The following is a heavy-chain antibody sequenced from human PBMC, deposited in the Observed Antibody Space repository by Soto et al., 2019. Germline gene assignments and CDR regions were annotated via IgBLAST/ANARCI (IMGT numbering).Heavy chain of an antibody. CDR2: IRKKVNSSTT. V-gene: IGHV3-72*01. J-gene: IGHJ4*01. D-gene: IGHD3-22*01. CDR3: VRVSEAGYNFHY. CDR1: GFTFSDHY. Sequence: EVQLVESGGGLVQPGGSLRLSCAASGFTFSDHYMDWVRQAPGKGLEWVGRIRKKVNSSTTEYAASVKGRVTISREDSKNSTYLQMNSMKTDDTAVYYCVRVSEAGYNFHYWGHGTLVTVSS.